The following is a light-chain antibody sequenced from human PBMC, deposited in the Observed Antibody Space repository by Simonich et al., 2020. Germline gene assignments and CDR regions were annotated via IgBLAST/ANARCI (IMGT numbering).Light chain of an antibody. J-gene: IGLJ3*02. CDR2: DVR. CDR1: SSDVGGYNY. V-gene: IGLV2-14*03. CDR3: SSYTSSTWGV. Sequence: QSALTQPASVSGSPGPSITISCTGTSSDVGGYNYVSWYHQHPGKAPKLMIFDVRNRPSGVSNRFSGAKSGNTASLTISGLQAEDEADYYCSSYTSSTWGVFGGGTKLTVL.